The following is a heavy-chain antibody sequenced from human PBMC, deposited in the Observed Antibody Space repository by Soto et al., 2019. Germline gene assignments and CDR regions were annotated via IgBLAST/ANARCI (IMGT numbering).Heavy chain of an antibody. Sequence: EVQLVESGGDLVQPGGSLRLSCAASGFTVSNNYMSWVRQAPRKGLEWVSVIYTGGYTNYADSVKGRFTISRDSSKNTLYLQMDSLRAEDTAVYYCAREAIIVIAAPEYYFDYWGQGTLVTVSS. J-gene: IGHJ4*02. V-gene: IGHV3-66*01. CDR3: AREAIIVIAAPEYYFDY. CDR1: GFTVSNNY. D-gene: IGHD3-22*01. CDR2: IYTGGYT.